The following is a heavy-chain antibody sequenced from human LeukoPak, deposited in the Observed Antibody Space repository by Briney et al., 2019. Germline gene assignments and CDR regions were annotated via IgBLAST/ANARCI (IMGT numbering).Heavy chain of an antibody. Sequence: ASVKVSCKASGGTFSSYAISWVRQAPGQGLEWMGGIIPIFGTANYAQKFQGRVTITADESTSTAYMELSSLRSEDTAVYYCARIYSSGRYYFDYWGQGTLVTVSS. J-gene: IGHJ4*02. CDR1: GGTFSSYA. CDR2: IIPIFGTA. CDR3: ARIYSSGRYYFDY. V-gene: IGHV1-69*13. D-gene: IGHD6-19*01.